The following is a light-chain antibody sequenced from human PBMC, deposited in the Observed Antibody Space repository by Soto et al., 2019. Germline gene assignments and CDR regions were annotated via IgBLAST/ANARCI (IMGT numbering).Light chain of an antibody. CDR3: QQYYGSPLT. Sequence: DIVMTQSPDSLAVSLGERATINCKSSQSVLYSSDNRNYFAWFQQKPGQPPKLLIYWASTRESGVPDRFTGSGSGTDFTLTISNLQAADVAVYFCQQYYGSPLTFGGGTKVEI. J-gene: IGKJ4*01. CDR1: QSVLYSSDNRNY. CDR2: WAS. V-gene: IGKV4-1*01.